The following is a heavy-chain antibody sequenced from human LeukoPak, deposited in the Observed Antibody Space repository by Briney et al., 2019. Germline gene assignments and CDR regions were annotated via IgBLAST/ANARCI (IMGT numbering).Heavy chain of an antibody. V-gene: IGHV1-2*02. J-gene: IGHJ4*02. Sequence: ASVKVSCKASGYTFTGYYMHWVRQAPGQGLEWMGWINPNSGGTNYAQKFQGRVTMTRNTSISTAYMELSSLRSEDTAVYYCAPRGVGSAPFDYWGKGTLVTVSS. D-gene: IGHD2-15*01. CDR2: INPNSGGT. CDR3: APRGVGSAPFDY. CDR1: GYTFTGYY.